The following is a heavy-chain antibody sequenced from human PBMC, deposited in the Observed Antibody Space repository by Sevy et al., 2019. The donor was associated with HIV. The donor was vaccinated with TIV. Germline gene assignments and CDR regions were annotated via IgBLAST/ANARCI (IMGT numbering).Heavy chain of an antibody. CDR1: GFNFRSYW. J-gene: IGHJ6*02. Sequence: GGSLRLSCAASGFNFRSYWMTWVRQAPGKGLEWVANINQDGSEENYVDSVKGRFTIFRDNAKNSRFLQLNSLRAEDTSVYYCARTGSYADTYYYYYAMDVWGQGATVTVSS. CDR2: INQDGSEE. CDR3: ARTGSYADTYYYYYAMDV. V-gene: IGHV3-7*01. D-gene: IGHD3-16*01.